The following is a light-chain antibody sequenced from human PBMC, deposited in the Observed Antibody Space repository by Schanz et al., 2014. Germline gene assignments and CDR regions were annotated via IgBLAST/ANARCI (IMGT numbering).Light chain of an antibody. V-gene: IGKV3-15*01. CDR1: QSVSSN. CDR3: QQYDNWPSWT. CDR2: GAS. Sequence: EIVMTQSPATLSVSPGERATLSCRASQSVSSNLAWYQQKPGQAPRLLIYGASTRATGIPAKFSGSGSGTEFTLTISSLQPEDLAVYYCQQYDNWPSWTFGQGTKVEIK. J-gene: IGKJ1*01.